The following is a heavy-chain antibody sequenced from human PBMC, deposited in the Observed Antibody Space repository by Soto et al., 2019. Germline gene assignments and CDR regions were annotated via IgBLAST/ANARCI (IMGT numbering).Heavy chain of an antibody. D-gene: IGHD5-12*01. Sequence: EVQLLESGGGLVQPGGSLRLSCAASGFTFSSYAMRWVRQAPGKGLEWVSAISGSGGSTYYADYVKGRFTIGRDNSKNTLYRQMNSLGAEDTAVYSCAKRVEAEGYNFGRLDYWGQGTLVTVSS. CDR2: ISGSGGST. CDR1: GFTFSSYA. V-gene: IGHV3-23*01. J-gene: IGHJ4*02. CDR3: AKRVEAEGYNFGRLDY.